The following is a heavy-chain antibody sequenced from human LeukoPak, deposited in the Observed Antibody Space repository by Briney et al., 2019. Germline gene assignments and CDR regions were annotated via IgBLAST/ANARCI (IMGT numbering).Heavy chain of an antibody. V-gene: IGHV3-30*01. Sequence: GGSLRLSCAASGFTFSTYTMHWVRQAPGNGLEWVAVISYDGSNKYYADSVKGRFTISRDNSKNTVYLQMDSLRAEDTAVYSCAREMATTKTFDYWGQGTLVTVSS. CDR2: ISYDGSNK. D-gene: IGHD5-24*01. CDR3: AREMATTKTFDY. J-gene: IGHJ4*02. CDR1: GFTFSTYT.